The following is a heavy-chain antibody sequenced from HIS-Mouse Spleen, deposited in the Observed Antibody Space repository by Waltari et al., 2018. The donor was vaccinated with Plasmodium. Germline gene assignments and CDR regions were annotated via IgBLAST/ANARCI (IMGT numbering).Heavy chain of an antibody. CDR3: ARWVGNWFDP. CDR2: IYYSGST. J-gene: IGHJ5*02. D-gene: IGHD1-26*01. Sequence: QVQLQESGPGLVKPSQTLSLTCSVSGGSISSGGYYWSWIRQHPGKGLEWIGYIYYSGSTDYNPSLKKRVTISVDTSKNQFSLKVNSVTAADTAVYDCARWVGNWFDPWGQGTLVTVSS. CDR1: GGSISSGGYY. V-gene: IGHV4-31*03.